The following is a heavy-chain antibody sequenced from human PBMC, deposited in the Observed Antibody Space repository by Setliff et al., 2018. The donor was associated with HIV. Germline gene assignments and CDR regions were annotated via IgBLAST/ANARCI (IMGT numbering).Heavy chain of an antibody. CDR2: IHQSGGSA. V-gene: IGHV4-4*02. CDR3: ARVRSYYGAGSPFDF. D-gene: IGHD3-10*01. J-gene: IGHJ4*02. Sequence: SETLSLTCSVSGDSVTKSDWWCWVRQSPGKGLEWIGEIHQSGGSATYNPSLRSRVTMTVDKSKSQFSLNLYSVTAADAAMYYCARVRSYYGAGSPFDFWGQGALVTVSS. CDR1: GDSVTKSDW.